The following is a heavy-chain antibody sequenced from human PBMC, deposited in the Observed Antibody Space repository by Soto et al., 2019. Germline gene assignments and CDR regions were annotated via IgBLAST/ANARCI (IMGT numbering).Heavy chain of an antibody. D-gene: IGHD5-12*01. V-gene: IGHV1-69*13. Sequence: SVKVSCKASGVTFSRQDMRWVRQAPGQGLEWMGGIIPTFGTPQYAEKFQDRVTITADESTSTAYMELSSLTSEDTAVYYCATNAGRDGYRFDYWGQGTRVTVSS. CDR2: IIPTFGTP. J-gene: IGHJ4*01. CDR3: ATNAGRDGYRFDY. CDR1: GVTFSRQD.